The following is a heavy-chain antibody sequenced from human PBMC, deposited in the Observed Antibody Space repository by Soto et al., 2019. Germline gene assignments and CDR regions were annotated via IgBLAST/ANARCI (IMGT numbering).Heavy chain of an antibody. CDR2: ISGYNGNT. CDR3: AREVPAPYYYYGMDV. V-gene: IGHV1-18*01. Sequence: QVQLVQSRGEVKKPGASVKVSCKTSGYSFTTYGISWVRQAPGQGLEWMGWISGYNGNTNYAQNLQGRVTMTTDTSTSTAYMELRSLRSDDTAVYYCAREVPAPYYYYGMDVWGQGSTVTFS. CDR1: GYSFTTYG. J-gene: IGHJ6*02.